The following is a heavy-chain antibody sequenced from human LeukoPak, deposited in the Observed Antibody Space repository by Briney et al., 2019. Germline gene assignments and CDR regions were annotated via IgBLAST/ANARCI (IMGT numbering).Heavy chain of an antibody. D-gene: IGHD1-1*01. J-gene: IGHJ4*02. CDR1: ADSMSNDY. Sequence: SETLSLTCSVSADSMSNDYWNWIRQSPEKGLEWIVYVHYTGYTNYNPSLKSRVTISVDTSKNQFSLKLSAVTAADTAVYYCAREALDDYYFDDWGQGTLVTVSS. CDR2: VHYTGYT. CDR3: AREALDDYYFDD. V-gene: IGHV4-59*12.